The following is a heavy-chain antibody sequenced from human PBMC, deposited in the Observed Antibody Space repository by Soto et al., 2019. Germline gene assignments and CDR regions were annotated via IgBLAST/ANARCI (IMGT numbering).Heavy chain of an antibody. CDR1: GFTLSTYA. CDR3: XXXXVXTGVSGWCNYFDP. J-gene: IGHJ5*02. D-gene: IGHD2-15*01. Sequence: EVHLLESGGDLVQPGGSLRLSCAASGFTLSTYAMNWVRQAPGKGLEWVSSIRNGGGDTFYADSVKGRFTISRDNSKXTXXXXXXXXXXXXXXVXXXXXXXVXTGVSGWCNYFDPWGQGTLVTVSS. V-gene: IGHV3-23*01. CDR2: IRNGGGDT.